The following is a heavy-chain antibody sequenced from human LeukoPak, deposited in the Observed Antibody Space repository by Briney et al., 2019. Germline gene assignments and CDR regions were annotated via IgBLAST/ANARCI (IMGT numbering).Heavy chain of an antibody. Sequence: SETLSLTCTVSGGSISSSSYYWGWIRQPPGKGLEWIGSIYYSGSTYYNPSLKSRVTISVDTSKNQFSLKLSSVTAADTAVYYCARRYYSSPPDYWGQGTLVTVSS. D-gene: IGHD6-13*01. V-gene: IGHV4-39*01. CDR1: GGSISSSSYY. CDR2: IYYSGST. CDR3: ARRYYSSPPDY. J-gene: IGHJ4*02.